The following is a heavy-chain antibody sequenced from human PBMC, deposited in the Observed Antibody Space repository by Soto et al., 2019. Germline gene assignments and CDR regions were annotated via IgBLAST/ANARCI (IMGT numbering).Heavy chain of an antibody. D-gene: IGHD6-19*01. CDR1: GGSISSSSYY. CDR2: IYYSGST. J-gene: IGHJ4*02. CDR3: ARTRNSSGWFRFPAFDY. V-gene: IGHV4-39*01. Sequence: SETLSLTCTVSGGSISSSSYYWGWIRQPPGKGLEWIGSIYYSGSTYYNPSLKSRVTISVDTSKNQFSLKLSSVTAADTAVYYCARTRNSSGWFRFPAFDYWGQGTLVTVSS.